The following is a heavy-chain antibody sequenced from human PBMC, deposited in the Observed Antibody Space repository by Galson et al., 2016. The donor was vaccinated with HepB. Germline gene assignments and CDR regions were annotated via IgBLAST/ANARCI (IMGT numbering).Heavy chain of an antibody. J-gene: IGHJ3*01. CDR2: ISDSGANT. CDR1: GLTFSSHS. D-gene: IGHD4-23*01. V-gene: IGHV3-23*01. Sequence: SLRLSCAASGLTFSSHSMNWVRQAPGKGLEWVSGISDSGANTYYADSVRGRFSISRDDSKSTLYLQMTNLRVEDTALYYCVADHGGLDCFDFWGRGTMVTVSS. CDR3: VADHGGLDCFDF.